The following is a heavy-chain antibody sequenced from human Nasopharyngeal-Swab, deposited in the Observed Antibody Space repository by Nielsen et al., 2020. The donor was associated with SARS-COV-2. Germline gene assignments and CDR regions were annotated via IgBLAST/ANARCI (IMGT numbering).Heavy chain of an antibody. CDR2: ISYDGSNK. V-gene: IGHV3-30-3*01. J-gene: IGHJ4*02. CDR3: ASPPLDSSGYYYGFYY. Sequence: GGSLRLSCAASGFTFSSSAMHWVRQAPGKGLEWVAVISYDGSNKYFADSVKGRFTISRDNSKNTLYLQMNSLRAEDTAVYYCASPPLDSSGYYYGFYYWGRGTLVTVSS. D-gene: IGHD3-22*01. CDR1: GFTFSSSA.